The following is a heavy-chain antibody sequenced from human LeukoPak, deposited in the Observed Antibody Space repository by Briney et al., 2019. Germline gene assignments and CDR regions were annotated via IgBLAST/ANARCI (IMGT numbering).Heavy chain of an antibody. CDR3: ARERAVTTYYYFDY. Sequence: SETLSLTCTVSGDSMSDYFWTWIRQPPGKGLEWIGYAADSGSTNYNPSLKSRVTISVDTSKNQFSLRLRSVTAADTAVYYCARERAVTTYYYFDYWGQGTLVTVPS. D-gene: IGHD4-17*01. J-gene: IGHJ4*02. V-gene: IGHV4-59*01. CDR2: AADSGST. CDR1: GDSMSDYF.